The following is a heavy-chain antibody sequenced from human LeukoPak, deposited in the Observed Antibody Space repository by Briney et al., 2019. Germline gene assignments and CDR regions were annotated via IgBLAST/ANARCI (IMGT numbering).Heavy chain of an antibody. CDR3: AREGHYYGSGSYITPFDY. V-gene: IGHV1-46*01. Sequence: ASVKVSCKASGYTFTSYYMHWVRQAPGQGLEWMGIINPSGGSTSYAQKFQGRVTITADESTSTAYMELSSLRSEDTAVYYCAREGHYYGSGSYITPFDYWGQGTLVTVSS. CDR1: GYTFTSYY. J-gene: IGHJ4*02. CDR2: INPSGGST. D-gene: IGHD3-10*01.